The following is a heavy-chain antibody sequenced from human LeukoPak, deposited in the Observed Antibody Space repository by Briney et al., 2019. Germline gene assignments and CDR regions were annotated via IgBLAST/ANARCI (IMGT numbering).Heavy chain of an antibody. V-gene: IGHV1-24*01. D-gene: IGHD2-2*01. CDR3: AADDAYCSSTSCTNYYYYYGMDV. Sequence: ASVKVSCKVSGYTLIELSMHWVRQAPGKGLEWMGGFDPEDGEIIYAQKFQGRVTMTEDTSTDTAYMELNGLRSEDTAVYYCAADDAYCSSTSCTNYYYYYGMDVWGQGTTVTVSS. CDR1: GYTLIELS. CDR2: FDPEDGEI. J-gene: IGHJ6*02.